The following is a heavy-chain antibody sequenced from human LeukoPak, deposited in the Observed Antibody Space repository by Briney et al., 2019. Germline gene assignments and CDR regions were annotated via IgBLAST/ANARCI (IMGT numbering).Heavy chain of an antibody. J-gene: IGHJ4*02. Sequence: PGGSLRLSCAASGFIFSDYYMSWVRQAPGQGLEWVSYISSDGSSMYYADSVKGRFTISRDNTKNSLYLQMNGLRAEDTAVYNRPLYNFGHFDYWGQGTLVPVSS. CDR3: PLYNFGHFDY. CDR1: GFIFSDYY. V-gene: IGHV3-11*01. D-gene: IGHD5-18*01. CDR2: ISSDGSSM.